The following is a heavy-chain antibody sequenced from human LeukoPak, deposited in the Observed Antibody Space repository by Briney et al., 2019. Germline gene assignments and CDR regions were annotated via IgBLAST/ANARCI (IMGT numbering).Heavy chain of an antibody. CDR2: MNPNSGNT. Sequence: ASVKVSCKASGYTVHSFDVNWVRQATGQGLEWMGWMNPNSGNTGYAQEFQGRVTMTRNTSINTAYMEVSGLTSEDTAVYYCARAPSPASYAMDVWGQGTTVTVSS. CDR3: ARAPSPASYAMDV. J-gene: IGHJ6*02. V-gene: IGHV1-8*01. CDR1: GYTVHSFD.